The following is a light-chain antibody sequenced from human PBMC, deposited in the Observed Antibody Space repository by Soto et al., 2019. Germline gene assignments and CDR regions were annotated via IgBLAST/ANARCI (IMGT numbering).Light chain of an antibody. Sequence: DIQMTQSPSTLSAPVGARVTITCRASQSISSWWAWYQQKPGKAPKLLIYKASSLESGLPSRFSGSGSGTEFTLTISSLQPDDFATYYGQQYNSYSPTFGQGTKLEIK. CDR3: QQYNSYSPT. V-gene: IGKV1-5*03. J-gene: IGKJ2*01. CDR1: QSISSW. CDR2: KAS.